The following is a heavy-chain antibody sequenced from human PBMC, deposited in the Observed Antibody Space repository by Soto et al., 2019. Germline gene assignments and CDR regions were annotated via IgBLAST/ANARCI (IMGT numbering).Heavy chain of an antibody. V-gene: IGHV3-11*01. Sequence: GESLKISCAASGFTFSDYYMSWIRQAPGKGLEWVSYISSSGSTIYYADSVKGRFTISRDNAKNSLYLQMNSLRAEDTAVYYCARDNRAFLEWLSNNWFDPWGQGTLVTVSS. CDR2: ISSSGSTI. CDR1: GFTFSDYY. CDR3: ARDNRAFLEWLSNNWFDP. J-gene: IGHJ5*02. D-gene: IGHD3-3*02.